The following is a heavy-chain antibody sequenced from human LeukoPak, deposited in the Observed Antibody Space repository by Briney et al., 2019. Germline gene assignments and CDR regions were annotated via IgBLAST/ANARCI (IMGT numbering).Heavy chain of an antibody. D-gene: IGHD2-2*01. Sequence: SETLSLTCTVSGGSISSGDYYWGWIRQPPGKGLEWIGSINYSGNTYYNPSLKSRVTISVGTSRNQFSLKLSSVTAADTALYYCARIDTVVLPSTMFDYWGQGTLVTVSS. CDR1: GGSISSGDYY. V-gene: IGHV4-39*01. J-gene: IGHJ4*02. CDR2: INYSGNT. CDR3: ARIDTVVLPSTMFDY.